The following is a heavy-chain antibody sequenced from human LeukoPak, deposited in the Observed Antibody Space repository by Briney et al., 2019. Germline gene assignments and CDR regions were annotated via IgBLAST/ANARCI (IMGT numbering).Heavy chain of an antibody. Sequence: ASVKVSCKASGGTFSSYAISWVRQAPGQGLEWMGGITPIFGTTEYAQKFLGRLTITADESTSTAYMELSSLTSEDTAVYYCARVLDWYFDLWGRGTLVTVSS. V-gene: IGHV1-69*13. J-gene: IGHJ2*01. CDR2: ITPIFGTT. CDR3: ARVLDWYFDL. CDR1: GGTFSSYA.